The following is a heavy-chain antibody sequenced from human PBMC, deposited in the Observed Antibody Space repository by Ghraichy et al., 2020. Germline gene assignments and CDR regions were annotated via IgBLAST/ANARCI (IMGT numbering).Heavy chain of an antibody. CDR3: ATYSGYDDY. CDR2: INPTYGTT. D-gene: IGHD5-12*01. Sequence: ASVKVSCKATGYTFTRYYMHWVRQAPGQGLEWMGMINPTYGTTNYAQKFQGRVSVTSDTSTSTVYMELSGLRSEDTAIFYCATYSGYDDYWGQGTLVTVSS. V-gene: IGHV1-46*01. J-gene: IGHJ4*02. CDR1: GYTFTRYY.